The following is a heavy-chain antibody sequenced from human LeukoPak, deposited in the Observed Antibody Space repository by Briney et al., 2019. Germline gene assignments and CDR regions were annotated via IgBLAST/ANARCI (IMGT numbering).Heavy chain of an antibody. CDR1: GGSISRGGYY. D-gene: IGHD2-2*01. J-gene: IGHJ4*02. CDR2: IYYNGNT. V-gene: IGHV4-31*03. Sequence: SQTLSLNCTVSGGSISRGGYYWSWICRHPGKGVEWIGYIYYNGNTYYNPSLKSRVTISVDTSKNQFSLKLSSVTAADTAVYYCARGGYCSSISCPFDYWGQGTLVTVSS. CDR3: ARGGYCSSISCPFDY.